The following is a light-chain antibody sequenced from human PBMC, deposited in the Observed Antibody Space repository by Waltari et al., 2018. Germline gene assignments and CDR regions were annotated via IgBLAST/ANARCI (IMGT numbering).Light chain of an antibody. CDR1: QSVSSSY. V-gene: IGKV3-20*01. J-gene: IGKJ2*03. CDR2: GAS. CDR3: QQYGHSPR. Sequence: EIVLTQSPGTLSLSPGERATLSCRASQSVSSSYLAWFQQKPGQAPRLLIYGASVRATGSPDRFSGSGSGTDFTLTISSLEPGDFAVYYCQQYGHSPRFGQGTKVAI.